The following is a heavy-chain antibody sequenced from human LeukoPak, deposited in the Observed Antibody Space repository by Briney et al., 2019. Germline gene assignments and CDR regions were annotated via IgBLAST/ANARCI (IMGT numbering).Heavy chain of an antibody. CDR1: GFTFNEYE. D-gene: IGHD5-24*01. Sequence: GGSLRLSCVASGFTFNEYEMNWVRQAPGKGLEWLSYISRSGNTRYYGNSVKGRFTVSRDNAKNSLSLQMNSLRAEDTAVYYCARDKSDGYSNLWGQGTLVTVAS. V-gene: IGHV3-48*03. CDR2: ISRSGNTR. CDR3: ARDKSDGYSNL. J-gene: IGHJ5*02.